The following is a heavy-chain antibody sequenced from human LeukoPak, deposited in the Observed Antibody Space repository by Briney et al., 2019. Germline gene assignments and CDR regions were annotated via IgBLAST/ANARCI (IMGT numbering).Heavy chain of an antibody. Sequence: SDTLSLTCAVYGGSFSGYYWSWIRQPPGKGLEWIGEINHSGSTNYNPSLKSRVTISVDTSKNQFSLKLSSVTAADTAVYYCARGSPGGSYYNYWGQGTLVTVSS. J-gene: IGHJ4*02. V-gene: IGHV4-34*01. CDR1: GGSFSGYY. CDR2: INHSGST. D-gene: IGHD1-26*01. CDR3: ARGSPGGSYYNY.